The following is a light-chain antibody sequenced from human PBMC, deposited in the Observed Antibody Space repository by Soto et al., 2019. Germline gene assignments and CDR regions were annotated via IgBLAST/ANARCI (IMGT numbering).Light chain of an antibody. Sequence: EMVLTQSPGTLSLSPGERATLSYSASQSLSSTFLAWYQHKPGQAPRVLIYAASRRATGIPDRFSGSGSETDFTLTISRLEPEDFALYYCQRYYSSWTFGQGTKVEMK. CDR3: QRYYSSWT. J-gene: IGKJ1*01. V-gene: IGKV3-20*01. CDR1: QSLSSTF. CDR2: AAS.